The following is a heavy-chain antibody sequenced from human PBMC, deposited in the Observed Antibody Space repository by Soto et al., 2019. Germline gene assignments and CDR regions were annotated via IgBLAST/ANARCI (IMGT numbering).Heavy chain of an antibody. CDR2: VYHTGNA. V-gene: IGHV4-30-2*01. CDR1: GGSITTACYS. J-gene: IGHJ6*02. CDR3: ASTPFYYYGLDV. Sequence: TLSLTCTVSGGSITTACYSWSWIRQPPGKALEWIGYVYHTGNAYPKPSLKSRVTISLDRSKNQFSLKMTSVTAADTALYYCASTPFYYYGLDVWGQGTTVTVSS.